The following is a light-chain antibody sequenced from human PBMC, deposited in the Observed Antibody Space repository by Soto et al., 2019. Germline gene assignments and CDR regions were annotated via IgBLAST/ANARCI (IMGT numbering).Light chain of an antibody. J-gene: IGLJ3*02. V-gene: IGLV2-8*01. CDR2: EVS. CDR3: ATHGGNNNFWV. CDR1: SSDVGAYNF. Sequence: QSALTQPPSASGSPGQSVTISCTGTSSDVGAYNFVSWYQQYPGKAPKLIIFEVSKRPSGVPGRFSGSKSGDTASLTVSGLQAEDEADYYCATHGGNNNFWVFGGGTQLTVL.